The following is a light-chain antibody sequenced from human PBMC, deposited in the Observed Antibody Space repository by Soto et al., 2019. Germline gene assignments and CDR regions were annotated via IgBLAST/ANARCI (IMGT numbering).Light chain of an antibody. Sequence: EIVMTQSPATLSVSPGERATLSCRASQSVSSNLAWYQQKPGQAPRLLIYGASTSATGIPARFSGSGSGTELSLTIISLQSADFAVYYCQQYNNSPPLTFGGGTKVEIK. V-gene: IGKV3-15*01. CDR3: QQYNNSPPLT. CDR1: QSVSSN. J-gene: IGKJ4*01. CDR2: GAS.